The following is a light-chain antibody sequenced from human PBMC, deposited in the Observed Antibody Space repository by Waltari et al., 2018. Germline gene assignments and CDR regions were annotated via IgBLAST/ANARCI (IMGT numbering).Light chain of an antibody. CDR3: QSFDTSLGAI. CDR2: GDS. Sequence: SVLAQPPSVSGAPGQRVTISCPGRSTNIGAGHHVHWYQEFPGTAPKLLIYGDSNRPSGVPDRFSGSKSGTSASLAITGLQAEDEANYYCQSFDTSLGAIFGGGTKVTVL. V-gene: IGLV1-40*01. J-gene: IGLJ2*01. CDR1: STNIGAGHH.